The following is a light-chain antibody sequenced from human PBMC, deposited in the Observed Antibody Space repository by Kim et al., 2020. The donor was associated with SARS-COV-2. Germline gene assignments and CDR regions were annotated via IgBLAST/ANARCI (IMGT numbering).Light chain of an antibody. CDR1: KIGSKY. Sequence: SYELTQPLSVSVALGQTARITCGGNKIGSKYVYWYQQKPGQPPVLVIYRDTNRPSGIPARFSGSNSGNTATLTVSRAQARDEADYFCQVWDSSTVVFGGG. J-gene: IGLJ2*01. V-gene: IGLV3-9*01. CDR2: RDT. CDR3: QVWDSSTVV.